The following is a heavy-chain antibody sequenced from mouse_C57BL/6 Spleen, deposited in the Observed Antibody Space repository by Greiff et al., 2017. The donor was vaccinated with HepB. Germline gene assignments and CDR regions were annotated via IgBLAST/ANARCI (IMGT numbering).Heavy chain of an antibody. D-gene: IGHD2-5*01. J-gene: IGHJ3*01. CDR3: ARGDYSNYPFAY. CDR2: ISSGSSTS. CDR1: GFTFSDYG. Sequence: EVKLVESGGGLVKPGGSLKLSCAASGFTFSDYGMHWVRQAPEKGLEWVAYISSGSSTSYYADTVKGRFTISRDNAKNTLFLQMTSLRSEDTAMYYCARGDYSNYPFAYWGQGTLVTVSA. V-gene: IGHV5-17*01.